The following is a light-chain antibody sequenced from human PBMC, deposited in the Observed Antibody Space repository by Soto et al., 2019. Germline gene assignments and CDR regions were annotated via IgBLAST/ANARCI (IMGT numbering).Light chain of an antibody. CDR3: SSYTVTSVTLYV. J-gene: IGLJ1*01. CDR1: SSDIGSHNY. V-gene: IGLV2-14*01. CDR2: EVS. Sequence: QSVLTQPASVSGYPGQSITISCTGTSSDIGSHNYVSWYQQHPGKAPKVMIYEVSNRPSGVSNRFSGSKSGNTASLTISGLQAEDEADYYCSSYTVTSVTLYVFGTGTKVTVL.